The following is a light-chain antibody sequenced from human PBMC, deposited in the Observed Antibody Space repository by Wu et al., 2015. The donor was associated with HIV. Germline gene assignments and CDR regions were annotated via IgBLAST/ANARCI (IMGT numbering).Light chain of an antibody. J-gene: IGKJ2*03. CDR2: DAS. CDR3: QQRHSWPRG. CDR1: QSISSF. V-gene: IGKV3-11*01. Sequence: EIVLTQSPGTLSLSPGERATLSCRASQSISSFLAWYQQKPGQAPRLLIYDASNRATGIPTRFSGSGSGTDFTLTISSLEPDDFAVYYCQQRHSWPRGFGQGTKLEIK.